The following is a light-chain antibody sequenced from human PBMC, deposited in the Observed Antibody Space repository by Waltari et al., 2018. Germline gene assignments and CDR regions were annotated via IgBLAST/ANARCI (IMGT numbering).Light chain of an antibody. CDR3: QQSFYTPST. V-gene: IGKV1-39*01. Sequence: DIQMTQSPSSLSASVRDRVTITCRASQSISNYLNWYQQKPGKAPRLLIYGASNLQTGVPSRFSGSGSGTDFTLTITSLQPEDFATYYCQQSFYTPSTFGQGTRVEIK. J-gene: IGKJ1*01. CDR1: QSISNY. CDR2: GAS.